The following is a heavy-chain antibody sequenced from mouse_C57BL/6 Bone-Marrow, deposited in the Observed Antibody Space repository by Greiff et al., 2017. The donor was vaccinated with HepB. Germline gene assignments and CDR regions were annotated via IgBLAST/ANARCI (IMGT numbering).Heavy chain of an antibody. D-gene: IGHD1-3*01. CDR1: GYTFTSYW. CDR2: IHPNSGST. J-gene: IGHJ2*01. Sequence: VKLQQPGAELVKPGASVKLSCKASGYTFTSYWMHWVKQRPGQGLEWIGMIHPNSGSTNYNEKFKSKATLTVDKSSSTAYMQLSSLTSEDSAVYYCARGGVYPFYFDYWGQGTTLTVSS. CDR3: ARGGVYPFYFDY. V-gene: IGHV1-64*01.